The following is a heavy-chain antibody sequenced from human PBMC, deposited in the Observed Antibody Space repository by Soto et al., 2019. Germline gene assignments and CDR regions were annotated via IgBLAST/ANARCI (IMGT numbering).Heavy chain of an antibody. J-gene: IGHJ6*02. Sequence: SVKVSCKASGFTFTSSAVQWVRQARGQRLEWIGWIVVGSGNTNYAQKFQERVTITRDMSTSTAYMELSSLRSEDTAVYYCAAPCISTSCYEGVGYYYYGMDVWGQGTTVTVSS. D-gene: IGHD2-2*01. CDR1: GFTFTSSA. V-gene: IGHV1-58*01. CDR3: AAPCISTSCYEGVGYYYYGMDV. CDR2: IVVGSGNT.